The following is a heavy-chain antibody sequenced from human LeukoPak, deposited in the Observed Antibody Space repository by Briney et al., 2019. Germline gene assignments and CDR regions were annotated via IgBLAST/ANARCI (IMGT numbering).Heavy chain of an antibody. V-gene: IGHV3-21*01. CDR1: GFTFSNFA. Sequence: GGSLRLSCAASGFTFSNFAMTWVRQAPGKGLEWVSSIVGSSSTYYADSLKGRFTISRDNAKNSLYLQMNSLRAEDTAVYYCARVGAGSSRDYWGQGTLVTVSS. CDR3: ARVGAGSSRDY. CDR2: IVGSSST. J-gene: IGHJ4*02. D-gene: IGHD6-13*01.